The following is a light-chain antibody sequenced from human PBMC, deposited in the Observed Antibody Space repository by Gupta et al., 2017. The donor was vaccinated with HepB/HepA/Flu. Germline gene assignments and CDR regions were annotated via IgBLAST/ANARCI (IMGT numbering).Light chain of an antibody. CDR1: QSISSW. CDR2: KAS. V-gene: IGKV1-5*03. J-gene: IGKJ1*01. Sequence: DFQMTQSPSTLSASVGDRVTITCRASQSISSWLAWYQQKPGQAPRLLIYKASTLESGVPSRFTGSGSGTEFTLTISSLQPDDFATYYCQKYNAYGTFGQGTKVEIK. CDR3: QKYNAYGT.